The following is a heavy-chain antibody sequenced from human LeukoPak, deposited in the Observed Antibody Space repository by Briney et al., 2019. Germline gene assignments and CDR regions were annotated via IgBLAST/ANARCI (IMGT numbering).Heavy chain of an antibody. D-gene: IGHD3-10*01. J-gene: IGHJ4*02. CDR1: GFTFSSYA. V-gene: IGHV3-23*01. CDR3: AKSDCASDGCKLLNY. CDR2: ISSSSSYI. Sequence: GGSLRLSCAASGFTFSSYAMSWVRQAPGKGLEWVSSISSSSSYIYYADSVMGRFTISRDNAKNTLSLQMNSLRAEDTAVYYCAKSDCASDGCKLLNYWGQGTLVTASS.